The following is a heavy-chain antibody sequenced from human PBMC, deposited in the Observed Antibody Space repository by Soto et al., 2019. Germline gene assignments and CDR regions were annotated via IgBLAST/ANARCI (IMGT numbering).Heavy chain of an antibody. CDR2: IIPIFGTA. Sequence: QVQLVQSGAEVKKPGSSVKVSCKASGGTFSSYAISWVRQAPGQGLEWMGGIIPIFGTANYAQKFQGRVTITADESTSTAYMELSRMSSEDTGVYYCASPTRPLYYYYGMDVWGQGTTVTVSS. V-gene: IGHV1-69*12. CDR3: ASPTRPLYYYYGMDV. J-gene: IGHJ6*02. CDR1: GGTFSSYA.